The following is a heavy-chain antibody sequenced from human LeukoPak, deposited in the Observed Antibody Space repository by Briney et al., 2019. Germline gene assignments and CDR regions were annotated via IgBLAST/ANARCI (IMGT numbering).Heavy chain of an antibody. V-gene: IGHV3-53*01. Sequence: LAGGALRLSCAASGFTVSSNYMSWVRQAPGKGLEWVSVIYSGGSTYYADSVKGRFTISRDNSKNTLYLQMNSLRAEDTAVYYCAREWVTGNNAFDFWGQGTLVTVSS. D-gene: IGHD2-21*02. CDR2: IYSGGST. J-gene: IGHJ3*01. CDR1: GFTVSSNY. CDR3: AREWVTGNNAFDF.